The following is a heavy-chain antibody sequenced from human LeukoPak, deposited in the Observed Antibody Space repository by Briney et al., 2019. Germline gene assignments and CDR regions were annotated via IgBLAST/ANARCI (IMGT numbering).Heavy chain of an antibody. CDR2: ISYDGSNK. CDR3: ARERDGLIAAAGTFSFDY. J-gene: IGHJ4*02. CDR1: GFTFSSYA. V-gene: IGHV3-30-3*01. D-gene: IGHD6-13*01. Sequence: GGSLRLSCAASGFTFSSYAMHWVRQAPGKGLEWVAVISYDGSNKYYADSVKGRFTISRDNSKNTLYLQMNSLRAEDTAVYYCARERDGLIAAAGTFSFDYWGQGTLVTVSS.